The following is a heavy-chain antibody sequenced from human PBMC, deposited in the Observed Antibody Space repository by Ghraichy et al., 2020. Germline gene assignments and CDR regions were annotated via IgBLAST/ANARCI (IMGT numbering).Heavy chain of an antibody. J-gene: IGHJ4*02. Sequence: GGSLTLSCAASGFTFNNYWMHWVRQAPGKGLVWVSRINKDGSTTNYADSVKGRFTISRDNAKNTLYLQMNSLTAEDTAVYYCVTSGYYCCDYWGQGTLVTVSS. V-gene: IGHV3-74*01. D-gene: IGHD5-12*01. CDR1: GFTFNNYW. CDR3: VTSGYYCCDY. CDR2: INKDGSTT.